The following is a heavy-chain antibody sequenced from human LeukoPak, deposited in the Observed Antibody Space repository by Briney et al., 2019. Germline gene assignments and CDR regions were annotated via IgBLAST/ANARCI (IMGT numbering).Heavy chain of an antibody. CDR3: AKDLGVLTTTPDY. CDR2: ISGSGGST. D-gene: IGHD3-9*01. V-gene: IGHV3-23*01. Sequence: PGGSLRLSCAASGFTFRSYAMRWVRQAPGKGLEWVSAISGSGGSTYYADSVKGRFTISRDNSKNTLYLQMNSLRAEDTAVYYCAKDLGVLTTTPDYWGQGTLVTVSS. J-gene: IGHJ4*02. CDR1: GFTFRSYA.